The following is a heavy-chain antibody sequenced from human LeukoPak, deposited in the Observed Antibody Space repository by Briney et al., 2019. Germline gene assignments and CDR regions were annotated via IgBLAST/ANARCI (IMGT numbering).Heavy chain of an antibody. Sequence: ASVKVSCKASGYTFTNYYIHWVRQAPGQGLEWMGRINPNSGGTNYAQKFQGRVTMTRDTSISTAYMELSRLRSDDTAVYYCARVVYYYDSSGYYLTFDPWGQGTLVTVSS. D-gene: IGHD3-22*01. CDR2: INPNSGGT. J-gene: IGHJ5*02. CDR3: ARVVYYYDSSGYYLTFDP. V-gene: IGHV1-2*06. CDR1: GYTFTNYY.